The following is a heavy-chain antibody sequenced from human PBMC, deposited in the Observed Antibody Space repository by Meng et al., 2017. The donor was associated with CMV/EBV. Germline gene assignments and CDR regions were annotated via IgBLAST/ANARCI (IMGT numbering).Heavy chain of an antibody. J-gene: IGHJ4*02. CDR3: ARQLPKSYYYDSSGYSY. Sequence: GGSLRLSCAASGFTFSDYYMDWVRQAPGKGPEWVSSISSSTVYYADSVKGRFTISRDNAKNSLYLQMNSLRAEDTAVYYCARQLPKSYYYDSSGYSYWGQGTLVTVSS. CDR1: GFTFSDYY. D-gene: IGHD3-22*01. CDR2: ISSSTV. V-gene: IGHV3-69-1*02.